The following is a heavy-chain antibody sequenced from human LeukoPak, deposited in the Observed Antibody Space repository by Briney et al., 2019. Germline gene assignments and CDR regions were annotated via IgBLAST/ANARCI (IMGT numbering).Heavy chain of an antibody. Sequence: PGGYLRLSCAASGFTFSSYSMNWVPQAPGKELEWVSSINNSRRNISHEYSVKGRFTISRDNAKNALYLQMISLRAEDTAVYYCASARGSGRYWGQGTLVTVSS. V-gene: IGHV3-21*01. CDR1: GFTFSSYS. D-gene: IGHD6-19*01. J-gene: IGHJ4*02. CDR2: INNSRRNI. CDR3: ASARGSGRY.